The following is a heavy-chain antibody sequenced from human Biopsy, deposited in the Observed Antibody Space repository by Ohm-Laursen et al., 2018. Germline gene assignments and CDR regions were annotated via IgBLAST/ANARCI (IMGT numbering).Heavy chain of an antibody. D-gene: IGHD3-9*01. Sequence: SVKVSCRAPGGTFSNYGVNWVRQAPGQGLEWLGGNIPILGTGNYAQKFQDRVTVVADTSTSTATMELRSLRSDDTAVYYCATKLTGYFHHWGQGTLVIVSS. CDR1: GGTFSNYG. J-gene: IGHJ1*01. CDR2: NIPILGTG. V-gene: IGHV1-69*06. CDR3: ATKLTGYFHH.